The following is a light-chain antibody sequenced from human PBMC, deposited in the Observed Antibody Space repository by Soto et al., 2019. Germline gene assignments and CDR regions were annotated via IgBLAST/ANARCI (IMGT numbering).Light chain of an antibody. J-gene: IGLJ2*01. CDR1: SSDVGGYYY. Sequence: QSALTQPRSASGSPGQSVTISCTGTSSDVGGYYYVSWYQQHPGKAPKLMIYDVSKRPSGVPDRFSGSKSGNTASLTISGLHDEDEADYYCCSDAGSYIVVFGGGTKLTVL. V-gene: IGLV2-11*01. CDR3: CSDAGSYIVV. CDR2: DVS.